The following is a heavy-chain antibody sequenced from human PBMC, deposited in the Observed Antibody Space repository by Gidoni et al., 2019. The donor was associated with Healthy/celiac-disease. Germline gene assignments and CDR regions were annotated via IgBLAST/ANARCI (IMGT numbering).Heavy chain of an antibody. Sequence: QVQLQQWGAGRLKPSETRSLTCAVYGGYLSGYYWSWIRQPPGKGLEWIGEINHSGSTNYNPSLKSRVTISVDTSKNQFSLKLSSVTAADTAVYYCARGGPYYYDSSGYLHWGQGTLVTVSS. CDR3: ARGGPYYYDSSGYLH. D-gene: IGHD3-22*01. CDR1: GGYLSGYY. J-gene: IGHJ4*02. V-gene: IGHV4-34*01. CDR2: INHSGST.